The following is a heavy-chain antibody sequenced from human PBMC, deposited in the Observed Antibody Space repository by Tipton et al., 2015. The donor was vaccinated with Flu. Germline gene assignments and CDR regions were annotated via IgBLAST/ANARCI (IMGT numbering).Heavy chain of an antibody. Sequence: TLSLTCTVSGGSISSSSYYWGWIRQHPGKGLEWIGCIYYSGSTYYNPSLKSRVTISVDTSKNQFSLKLTSVTAADTAVYYCARGGGSPSYWGQGTLVTVSS. D-gene: IGHD2-15*01. CDR3: ARGGGSPSY. V-gene: IGHV4-31*03. CDR1: GGSISSSSYY. CDR2: IYYSGST. J-gene: IGHJ4*02.